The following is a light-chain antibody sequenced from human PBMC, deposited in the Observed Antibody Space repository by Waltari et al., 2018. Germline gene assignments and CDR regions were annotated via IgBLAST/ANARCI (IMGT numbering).Light chain of an antibody. V-gene: IGLV1-51*02. CDR3: GTWDSSLSGAV. J-gene: IGLJ7*01. CDR2: ENT. Sequence: QSVLTQPPSVSAAPGQRVTISSSGGVSTIGNNYVSRYRQHPGTAPKLLIYENTERPSGIPGRFSGSKSGTSATLDITGLQAGDEADYYCGTWDSSLSGAVFGGGTHLTVL. CDR1: VSTIGNNY.